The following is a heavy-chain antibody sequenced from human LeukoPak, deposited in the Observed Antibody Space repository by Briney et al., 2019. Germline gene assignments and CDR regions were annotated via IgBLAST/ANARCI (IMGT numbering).Heavy chain of an antibody. D-gene: IGHD3-16*01. CDR3: ARDRWGGSRLYYFDY. V-gene: IGHV3-11*04. J-gene: IGHJ4*02. Sequence: PGGSLRLSCAASGFTFSDYYMSWIRQAPGKGLEWASYISTSGSTTHYADSVKGRFTISRDNAKNSLYLQMNSLRAEDTAVYYCARDRWGGSRLYYFDYWGQGTLVTVSS. CDR2: ISTSGSTT. CDR1: GFTFSDYY.